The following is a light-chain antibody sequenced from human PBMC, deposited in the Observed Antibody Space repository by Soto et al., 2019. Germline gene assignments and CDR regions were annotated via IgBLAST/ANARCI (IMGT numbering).Light chain of an antibody. CDR1: QSINKW. V-gene: IGKV1-5*03. Sequence: DILLTQSPSTLSASVGDRVTISCRASQSINKWLAWYQHKLGKAPNLLIYEVSTLHSGVPSRLSGRGSGTENSRTISSLGPDDFATYYCQHYNGDRGTFGQGTKVEI. CDR3: QHYNGDRGT. CDR2: EVS. J-gene: IGKJ1*01.